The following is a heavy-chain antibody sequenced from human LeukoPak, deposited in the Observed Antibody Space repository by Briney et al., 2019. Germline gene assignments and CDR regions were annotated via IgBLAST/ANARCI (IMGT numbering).Heavy chain of an antibody. CDR3: ATDLIWFGELSGSDY. CDR2: FDPEDGET. Sequence: WASVKVSCKVSGYTLTELSMHWVRQVPGKGLEWMGGFDPEDGETIYAQKFQGRVTMTEDTSTDTAYMELSSLRSEDTAVYYCATDLIWFGELSGSDYWGQGTLVTVSS. CDR1: GYTLTELS. D-gene: IGHD3-10*01. V-gene: IGHV1-24*01. J-gene: IGHJ4*02.